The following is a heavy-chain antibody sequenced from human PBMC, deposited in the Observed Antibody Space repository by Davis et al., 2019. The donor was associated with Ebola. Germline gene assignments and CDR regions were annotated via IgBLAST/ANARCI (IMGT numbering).Heavy chain of an antibody. D-gene: IGHD3-22*01. J-gene: IGHJ4*02. V-gene: IGHV5-51*01. CDR1: GYSFTNNW. CDR3: ARQESLYGSSDY. Sequence: GESLKISCKGSGYSFTNNWIAWVRQTPGKGLEWMGIIYAGDSDTRYSPSFEGQVTISVDRSITTAYLQWSSLRASDTAIYYCARQESLYGSSDYWGQGTLVTVSS. CDR2: IYAGDSDT.